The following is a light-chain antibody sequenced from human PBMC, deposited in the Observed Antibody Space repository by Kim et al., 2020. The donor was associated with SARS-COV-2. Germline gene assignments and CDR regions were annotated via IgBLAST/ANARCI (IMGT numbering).Light chain of an antibody. Sequence: SVKLPCTLSSGHSSYAIAWHQQQPEKGPRYLMKLSSDGSHRKGDGIPDRFSGSSSGTERYLTISSLQSEDEAVYYCQTWGTAFQIFGGGTQLTVL. CDR1: SGHSSYA. CDR3: QTWGTAFQI. CDR2: LSSDGSH. V-gene: IGLV4-69*01. J-gene: IGLJ2*01.